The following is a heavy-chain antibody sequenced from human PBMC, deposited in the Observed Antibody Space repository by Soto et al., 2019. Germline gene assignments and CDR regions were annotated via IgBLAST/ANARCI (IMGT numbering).Heavy chain of an antibody. CDR2: ISWTSGSL. Sequence: EVQLVESGGGLVQPGRSLRLSCAASGFTFDDYVMHWVRRAPGKGLEWVSGISWTSGSLDYADSVKGRFTISRDNNKNSLYLQMNSLRAEDTALYYCAKDAGRRGAEHLHHWGQGTMVIVSS. CDR1: GFTFDDYV. J-gene: IGHJ1*01. V-gene: IGHV3-9*01. D-gene: IGHD3-10*01. CDR3: AKDAGRRGAEHLHH.